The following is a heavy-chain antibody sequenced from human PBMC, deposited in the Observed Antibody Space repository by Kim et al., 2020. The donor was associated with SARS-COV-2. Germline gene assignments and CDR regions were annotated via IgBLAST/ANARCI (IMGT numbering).Heavy chain of an antibody. Sequence: KYAQKFQGWVTMTRDTSISTAYMELSRLRSDDTAVYYCARDRPEKGGFDYWGQGTLVTVSS. D-gene: IGHD3-16*01. J-gene: IGHJ4*02. CDR3: ARDRPEKGGFDY. V-gene: IGHV1-2*04.